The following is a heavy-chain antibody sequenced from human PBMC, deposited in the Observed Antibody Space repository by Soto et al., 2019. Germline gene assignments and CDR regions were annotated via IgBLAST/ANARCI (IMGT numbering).Heavy chain of an antibody. D-gene: IGHD1-26*01. V-gene: IGHV4-4*02. CDR2: IYHSRST. CDR3: ARVSGSYFYGKDV. CDR1: GGSISSSNW. J-gene: IGHJ6*02. Sequence: QVQLQESGPGLVKPSGTLSLTCAVSGGSISSSNWWSWVRQPPGKGLEWIGEIYHSRSTNYNPSPKIRVTISVHKSKTQFSLKLSSVTAADTAVYYCARVSGSYFYGKDVWGQGTTVTVSS.